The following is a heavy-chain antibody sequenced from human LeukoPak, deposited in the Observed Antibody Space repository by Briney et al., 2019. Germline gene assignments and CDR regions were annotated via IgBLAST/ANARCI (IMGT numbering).Heavy chain of an antibody. J-gene: IGHJ4*02. V-gene: IGHV4-39*01. CDR1: GGSISSTSHY. D-gene: IGHD3-10*01. Sequence: PSETLSLTCTVPGGSISSTSHYWGWIRQPPGKGLEWIGSIYYSGSTYYNPSLKSRVTISVDTSKNQFSLKLSSMTAADTAVYYCGRHRGYYGSGSKVDYWGQGTLVTVSS. CDR3: GRHRGYYGSGSKVDY. CDR2: IYYSGST.